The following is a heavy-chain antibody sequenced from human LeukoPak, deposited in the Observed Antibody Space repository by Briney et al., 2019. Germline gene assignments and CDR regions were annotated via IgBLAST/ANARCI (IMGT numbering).Heavy chain of an antibody. J-gene: IGHJ4*02. D-gene: IGHD2-2*01. CDR1: GYTFTSYY. V-gene: IGHV1-46*01. CDR3: ARRVPAAGGGHYFDY. CDR2: INPSGGST. Sequence: ASVKVSCKASGYTFTSYYMHWVRQAPGQGLEWMGIINPSGGSTSYAQKFQGRVTMTRDMSTSTVYMELGSLRSEDTAVYYCARRVPAAGGGHYFDYWGQGTLVTVSS.